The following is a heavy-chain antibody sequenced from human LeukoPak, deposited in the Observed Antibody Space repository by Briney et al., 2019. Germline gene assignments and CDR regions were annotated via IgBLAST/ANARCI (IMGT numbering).Heavy chain of an antibody. V-gene: IGHV4-4*07. CDR1: GGSISSYY. Sequence: PSETLSLTCTVSGGSISSYYWSWIRQPAGKGLEWIGRIYTSGSTNYNPSLKSRVTMSVDTSKNQFSLKLSSVTAADTAVYYCARVFHGDCSSTSCYTRPYYYYGMDVWGQGTTVTVSS. CDR2: IYTSGST. J-gene: IGHJ6*02. D-gene: IGHD2-2*02. CDR3: ARVFHGDCSSTSCYTRPYYYYGMDV.